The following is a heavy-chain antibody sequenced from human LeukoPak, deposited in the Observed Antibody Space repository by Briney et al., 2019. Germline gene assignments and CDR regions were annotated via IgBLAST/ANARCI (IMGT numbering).Heavy chain of an antibody. CDR2: IYSGGST. CDR3: ARAYCSGGSCRGYCDY. V-gene: IGHV3-53*01. Sequence: GGSLRLSCAASGFTVSSNYMSWVRLAPGKGLEWVSVIYSGGSTYYADSVKGRFTISRDNSKNTLYLQMNSLRVEDTAVYYCARAYCSGGSCRGYCDYWGQGTLVSVSS. CDR1: GFTVSSNY. D-gene: IGHD2-15*01. J-gene: IGHJ4*02.